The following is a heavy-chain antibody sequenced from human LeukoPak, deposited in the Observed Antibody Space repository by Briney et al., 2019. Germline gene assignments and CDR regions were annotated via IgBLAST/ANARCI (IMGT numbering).Heavy chain of an antibody. CDR3: APTYSYTRGGYDY. CDR2: INYSWHT. D-gene: IGHD5-18*01. J-gene: IGHJ4*02. Sequence: PSETLSLTCTVPGGSISGSSYHWGRIRQPPGKGLEWIGSINYSWHTYYNPSLESRVTISVDSSKNQFSLKVTSVTAADTALYYCAPTYSYTRGGYDYWGPGTLVTVSS. CDR1: GGSISGSSYH. V-gene: IGHV4-39*01.